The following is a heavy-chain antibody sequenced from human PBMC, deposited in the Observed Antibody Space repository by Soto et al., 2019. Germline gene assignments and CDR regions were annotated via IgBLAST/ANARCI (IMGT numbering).Heavy chain of an antibody. J-gene: IGHJ6*03. CDR2: IDWDDDK. CDR1: GFSLSTTAVS. Sequence: QITLKESGPTLVKPTQTLTLTCTFSGFSLSTTAVSVGWIRQPPGNALEWLALIDWDDDKRYSPSLKSLLTITKATSKNQVVLTITTIAPVHTDTYYCSLVLTYCGGRTCYHAGNYMDVCCEGTTVTVSS. D-gene: IGHD2-15*01. CDR3: SLVLTYCGGRTCYHAGNYMDV. V-gene: IGHV2-5*02.